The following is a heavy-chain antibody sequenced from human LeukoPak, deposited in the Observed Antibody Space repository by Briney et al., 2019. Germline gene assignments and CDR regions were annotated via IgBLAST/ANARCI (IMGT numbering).Heavy chain of an antibody. J-gene: IGHJ5*02. Sequence: SQTLSLTCAVSGDSVSSNSAAWNWIRQSPSRGLEWLGRTYYRSKWYNDYAVSVKSRITINPDTSKNQFSLQLNSVTPEDTAVYYCAVEMATKGTNWFDPWGQGTLVTVSS. V-gene: IGHV6-1*01. CDR3: AVEMATKGTNWFDP. D-gene: IGHD5-24*01. CDR1: GDSVSSNSAA. CDR2: TYYRSKWYN.